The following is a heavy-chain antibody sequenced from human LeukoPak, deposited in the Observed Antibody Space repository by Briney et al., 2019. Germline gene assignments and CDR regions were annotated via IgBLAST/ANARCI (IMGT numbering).Heavy chain of an antibody. D-gene: IGHD2-15*01. J-gene: IGHJ1*01. Sequence: GGSLRLSCAASGFTFSAHGMSWVRQAPGKGLEWVAGISGSSYNTYNADSVKGRFTISRDNSKNTLYLQMNSLRAEDTAVYYCAKDRIPRESNAEYFQHWGQGTLVTVSS. CDR3: AKDRIPRESNAEYFQH. CDR2: ISGSSYNT. V-gene: IGHV3-23*01. CDR1: GFTFSAHG.